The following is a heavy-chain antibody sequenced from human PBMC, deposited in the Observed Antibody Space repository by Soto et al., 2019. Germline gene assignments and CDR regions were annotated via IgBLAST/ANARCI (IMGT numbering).Heavy chain of an antibody. V-gene: IGHV1-8*01. CDR3: ATGAVVPAAITYYYYGMDV. CDR2: MNPNSGNT. D-gene: IGHD2-2*02. CDR1: GYTFTSYD. J-gene: IGHJ6*02. Sequence: ASVKVSCKASGYTFTSYDINWVRQATGQGLEWMGWMNPNSGNTGYAQKFQGRVTMTRNTSISTAYMELSSLRSEDTAVYYCATGAVVPAAITYYYYGMDVWGQGTTVTVSS.